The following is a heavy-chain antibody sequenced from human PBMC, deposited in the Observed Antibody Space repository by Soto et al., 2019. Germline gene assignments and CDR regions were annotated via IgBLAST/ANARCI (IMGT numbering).Heavy chain of an antibody. CDR1: GFTFRSYP. CDR3: ARVVAGVRVAWFDP. D-gene: IGHD2-15*01. V-gene: IGHV3-30-3*01. CDR2: MSHDGAKK. J-gene: IGHJ5*02. Sequence: QVQLVESGGGVVQPGTSVRLSCAASGFTFRSYPMHWVRQAPGKGLEWVAVMSHDGAKKYYADSVKGRFTISRDNSNNTLYLQMNSLRTQDTAVYYCARVVAGVRVAWFDPWGQGTLVIVSS.